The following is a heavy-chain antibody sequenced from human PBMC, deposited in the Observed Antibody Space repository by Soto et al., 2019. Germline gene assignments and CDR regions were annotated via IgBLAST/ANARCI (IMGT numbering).Heavy chain of an antibody. CDR1: GFSLNSYA. V-gene: IGHV3-30*01. CDR3: ARGDYGDNAAEAYFDY. CDR2: MSYDGSNK. J-gene: IGHJ4*02. D-gene: IGHD4-17*01. Sequence: QVQLVESGGGVVQPGRSLRLSCEASGFSLNSYAMNWVRQAPGKGLEWVAVMSYDGSNKYYADSVKGRFSISRDDSKNKLYLQMNSLRGEDTALYYCARGDYGDNAAEAYFDYWGQGALVIVSS.